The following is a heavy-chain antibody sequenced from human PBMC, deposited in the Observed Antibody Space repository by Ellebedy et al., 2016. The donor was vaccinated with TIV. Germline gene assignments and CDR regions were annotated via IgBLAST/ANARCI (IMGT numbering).Heavy chain of an antibody. J-gene: IGHJ3*02. D-gene: IGHD2-21*02. V-gene: IGHV1-18*01. CDR3: ARWRLAQGMGAFDI. Sequence: AASVKVSCKASGYTFTSYGISWVRQAPGQGLEWMGWISAYNGNTNYAQKLQGRVTMTTDTSTSTAYLELRSLRSDDTAVYYCARWRLAQGMGAFDIWGQGTMVTVSS. CDR1: GYTFTSYG. CDR2: ISAYNGNT.